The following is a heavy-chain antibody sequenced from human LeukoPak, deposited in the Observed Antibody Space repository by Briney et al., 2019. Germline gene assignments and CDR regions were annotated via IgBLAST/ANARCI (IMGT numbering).Heavy chain of an antibody. D-gene: IGHD3-10*01. Sequence: SETLSLTCAVYGGSFSGYYWSWIRQPPGKGLEWIGSIYYSGSTHYNPSLKSRVTISVDTSKNQFSLKLSSVTAADTAVYYCATYGSGSYYQFDYWGQGTLVTVSS. CDR2: IYYSGST. J-gene: IGHJ4*02. V-gene: IGHV4-34*01. CDR3: ATYGSGSYYQFDY. CDR1: GGSFSGYY.